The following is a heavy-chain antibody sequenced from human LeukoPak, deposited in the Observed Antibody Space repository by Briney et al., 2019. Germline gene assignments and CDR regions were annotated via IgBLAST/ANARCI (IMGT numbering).Heavy chain of an antibody. CDR3: ARIAARRVDY. D-gene: IGHD6-6*01. V-gene: IGHV4-61*08. CDR2: IYYSGST. J-gene: IGHJ4*02. CDR1: GGSISSGGYY. Sequence: TSQTLSLTCTVSGGSISSGGYYWSWIRQPPGKGLEWIGYIYYSGSTNYNPSLKSRVTISVDTSKNQLSLKLSSVTAADTAVYYCARIAARRVDYWGQGTLVTVSS.